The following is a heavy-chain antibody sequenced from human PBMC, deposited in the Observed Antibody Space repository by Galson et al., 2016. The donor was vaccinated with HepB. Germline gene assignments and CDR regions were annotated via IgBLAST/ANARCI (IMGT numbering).Heavy chain of an antibody. Sequence: SETLSLTCAVSGDSISSNSVYWGWIRRPPGKGLEWIGSIYSSEHTFYNPSLKSRVAISVDTSNNQFSLKLSSVTAADTAVYFCARTAARLYFDFWGQGTLVTVSP. D-gene: IGHD6-6*01. V-gene: IGHV4-39*01. CDR1: GDSISSNSVY. CDR3: ARTAARLYFDF. J-gene: IGHJ4*01. CDR2: IYSSEHT.